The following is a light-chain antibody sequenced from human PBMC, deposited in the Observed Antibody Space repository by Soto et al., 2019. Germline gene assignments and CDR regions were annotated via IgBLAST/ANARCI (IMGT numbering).Light chain of an antibody. CDR2: EGS. CDR3: CSYAGSSIHVV. Sequence: QYALTQPASVSGSPGQSITISCTGTSSDVGSYNPVSWYQQHPGKAPKLMIYEGSKRPSGVSNRFSGSKSGNTASLTISGLQAEDEADYYCCSYAGSSIHVVFGGGTKVTVL. V-gene: IGLV2-23*01. CDR1: SSDVGSYNP. J-gene: IGLJ2*01.